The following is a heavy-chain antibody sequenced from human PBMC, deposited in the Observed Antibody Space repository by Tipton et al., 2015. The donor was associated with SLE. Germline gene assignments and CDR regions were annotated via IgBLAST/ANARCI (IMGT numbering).Heavy chain of an antibody. V-gene: IGHV5-51*01. CDR3: ARRGHYESSGSTYWYFDL. CDR2: IYPRDSDC. Sequence: VQLVQSGAEVKKPGESLKISCEGSGYSFPNYWIAWVRQMPGKGLEWMGIIYPRDSDCRYSPSFQGQVTISVDKSTGTAYLQWNSLKASDTAMYYCARRGHYESSGSTYWYFDLWGRGTLVTVSS. D-gene: IGHD3-22*01. J-gene: IGHJ2*01. CDR1: GYSFPNYW.